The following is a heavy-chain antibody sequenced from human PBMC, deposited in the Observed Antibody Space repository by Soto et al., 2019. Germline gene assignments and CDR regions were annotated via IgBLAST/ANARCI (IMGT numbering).Heavy chain of an antibody. CDR3: AKAYFDILTGYFGGY. V-gene: IGHV3-23*01. Sequence: VQLLESGGGLVQPGGSLRLSCAASGFTFSNYAMSWVRQAPGKGLEWVSGMSNSGSRTYYADSVKGRFIISRDNPKNTLYLQMNSLRPEDTAVYYCAKAYFDILTGYFGGYWGQGTLVSVSS. CDR2: MSNSGSRT. D-gene: IGHD3-9*01. J-gene: IGHJ4*02. CDR1: GFTFSNYA.